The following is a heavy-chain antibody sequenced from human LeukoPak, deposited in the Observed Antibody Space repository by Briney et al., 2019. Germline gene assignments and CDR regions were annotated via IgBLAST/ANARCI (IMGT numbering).Heavy chain of an antibody. CDR3: ARHLKGDTIDH. D-gene: IGHD5-18*01. J-gene: IGHJ4*02. Sequence: SEALSLTCMGCGGSISGRSYLGGWSRQPPGAGLEWIGSLHYSWTTYYNPSLRGRVPVLDDTSENQFSLRLTPVTASDTAVYYCARHLKGDTIDHWGQGTLVTVSS. CDR2: LHYSWTT. CDR1: GGSISGRSYL. V-gene: IGHV4-39*01.